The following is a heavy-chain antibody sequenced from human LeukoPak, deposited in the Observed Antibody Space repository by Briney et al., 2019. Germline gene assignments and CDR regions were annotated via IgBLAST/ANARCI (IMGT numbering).Heavy chain of an antibody. CDR1: GFTFSSYG. V-gene: IGHV3-30*18. CDR2: ISYDGSNK. D-gene: IGHD6-19*01. Sequence: GGSLRLSCAASGFTFSSYGMHWVRQAPGKGLEWVAVISYDGSNKYYADSVKGRFTISRDNSKNTLYLQMNSLRAEDTAVYYCAKTRYSSGSDFDYWGQGTLVTVSS. CDR3: AKTRYSSGSDFDY. J-gene: IGHJ4*02.